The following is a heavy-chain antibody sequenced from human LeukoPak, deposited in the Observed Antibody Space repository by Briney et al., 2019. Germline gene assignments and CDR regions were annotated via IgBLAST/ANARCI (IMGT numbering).Heavy chain of an antibody. V-gene: IGHV4-4*07. Sequence: SETLSLTCTVSGGSISSYYWSWIRQPAGKGLEWIGRIYTSGSTNYNPSLKSRVTMSVDTSKNQFSLKLSSVTAADTAVYYCARDGPFWSGYYRWSAFDIWDQGTMVTVSS. CDR1: GGSISSYY. D-gene: IGHD3-3*01. CDR2: IYTSGST. J-gene: IGHJ3*02. CDR3: ARDGPFWSGYYRWSAFDI.